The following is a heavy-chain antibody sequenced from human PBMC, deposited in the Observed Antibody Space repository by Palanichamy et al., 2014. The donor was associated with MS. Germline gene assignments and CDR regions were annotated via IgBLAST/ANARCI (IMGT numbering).Heavy chain of an antibody. V-gene: IGHV3-7*01. CDR1: GFTFSNSW. J-gene: IGHJ4*02. Sequence: EAQLVESGGGFVQPGGSLRLSCAASGFTFSNSWMTWVRQAPGKGLEWVANINEDGSVKNYVDSVKGRFTISRDNARNLLYLQVNSLRVEDTAVYYCTRDKGYFCFDYWDQGTLVTVAS. D-gene: IGHD3-22*01. CDR2: INEDGSVK. CDR3: TRDKGYFCFDY.